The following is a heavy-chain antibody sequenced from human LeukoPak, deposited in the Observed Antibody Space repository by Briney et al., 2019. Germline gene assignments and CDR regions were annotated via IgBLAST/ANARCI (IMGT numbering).Heavy chain of an antibody. CDR2: IIPIFGIA. D-gene: IGHD3-10*01. CDR1: GGTFSSYA. Sequence: SVKVSCKASGGTFSSYAISWVRQAPGQGLEWMGRIIPIFGIANYAQKFQGRVTITADESTSTAYMELSSLRSEDTAVYYCARERLDGRFGEFTQPNWFDPWGQGTLVTVSS. CDR3: ARERLDGRFGEFTQPNWFDP. J-gene: IGHJ5*02. V-gene: IGHV1-69*15.